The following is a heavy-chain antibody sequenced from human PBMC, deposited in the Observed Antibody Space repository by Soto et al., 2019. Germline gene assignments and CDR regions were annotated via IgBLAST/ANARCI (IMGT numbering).Heavy chain of an antibody. CDR3: ARVPDV. V-gene: IGHV4-30-2*01. CDR2: IYHNGST. J-gene: IGHJ6*02. CDR1: GGSMSSGGYS. Sequence: SETLSLTCAVSGGSMSSGGYSWSWIRQPPGKGLEWIGYIYHNGSTYYNPSLKSRVTISVDRSKNQFSLKLSSVTAADTAVYYCARVPDVWGQGTTVTVSS.